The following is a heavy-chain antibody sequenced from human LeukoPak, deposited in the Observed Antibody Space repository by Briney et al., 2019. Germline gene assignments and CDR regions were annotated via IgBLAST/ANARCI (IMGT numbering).Heavy chain of an antibody. Sequence: PETLSLTCTVSGASISSYFWTWIRQPAGKGLEWIGRIYTSGRTDYNPSLKSRVTMSLDASRNQLSLKLTTVAAADTAVYYCARKDGDYWGQGTLVTVSS. CDR1: GASISSYF. V-gene: IGHV4-4*07. J-gene: IGHJ4*02. CDR2: IYTSGRT. CDR3: ARKDGDY.